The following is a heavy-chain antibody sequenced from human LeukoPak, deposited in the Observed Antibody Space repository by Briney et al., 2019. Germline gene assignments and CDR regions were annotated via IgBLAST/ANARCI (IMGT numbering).Heavy chain of an antibody. D-gene: IGHD4-17*01. V-gene: IGHV3-7*03. J-gene: IGHJ3*02. CDR3: AKDLDYGDFRAFDI. CDR2: INHNGNVN. Sequence: PGGSLRLSCAASGFTFSSYWMNWARQAPGKGLEWVASINHNGNVNYYADSVKGRFTISRDNAKNSLYLQMNSLRAEDTALYYCAKDLDYGDFRAFDIWGQGTMVTVSS. CDR1: GFTFSSYW.